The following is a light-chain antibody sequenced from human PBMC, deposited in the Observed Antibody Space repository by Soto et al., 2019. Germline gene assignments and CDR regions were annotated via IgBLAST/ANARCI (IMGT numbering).Light chain of an antibody. CDR2: GAS. J-gene: IGKJ1*01. Sequence: EFMLTQSPATLSLSPGERATRSCRASRSVGTFLAWYQQKPGQSPRLLIHGASNRASGLPARFSGSGSGTDFILTISSLEPEDSAIYYCQQRSSSWTFGQGTKVDIK. CDR1: RSVGTF. CDR3: QQRSSSWT. V-gene: IGKV3-11*01.